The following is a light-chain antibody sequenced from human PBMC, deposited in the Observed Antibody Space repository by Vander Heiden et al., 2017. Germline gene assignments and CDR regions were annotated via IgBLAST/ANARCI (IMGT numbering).Light chain of an antibody. Sequence: AIRRTQSASSLSASTGDRVSRTCRASQGISSYLAWYQQKPGKAPKLLIYAASTLQSGVPSRFSGSGSGTDFTLTISCLQSEDFATYYCQQYYSYPYTFGQGTKLEIK. CDR2: AAS. J-gene: IGKJ2*01. CDR3: QQYYSYPYT. CDR1: QGISSY. V-gene: IGKV1-8*01.